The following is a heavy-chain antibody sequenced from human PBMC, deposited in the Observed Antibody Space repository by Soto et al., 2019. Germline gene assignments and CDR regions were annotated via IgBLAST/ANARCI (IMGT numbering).Heavy chain of an antibody. D-gene: IGHD1-26*01. CDR2: ISYDGSNK. CDR3: ARYSGKYQGLIEY. J-gene: IGHJ4*02. V-gene: IGHV3-30*03. Sequence: GGSLRLSCAASGFTFSHYGIHWVRQAPGKGLEWLAVISYDGSNKHYADSVKGRFTVSRDNSKNTLYLQMNSLRAEDTAVYFCARYSGKYQGLIEYWGPGTLVTVYS. CDR1: GFTFSHYG.